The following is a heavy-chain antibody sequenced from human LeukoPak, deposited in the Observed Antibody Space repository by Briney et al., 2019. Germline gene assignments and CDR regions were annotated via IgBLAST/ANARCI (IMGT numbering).Heavy chain of an antibody. Sequence: GGSLRLSCAASGFTVSSNYMSWVRQAPGKGLEWVSIIYSGGSTFYADSVKGRFTISRDNSKNTLYLQINSLTAEDTAVYYCTRPNYCSGGSCYDWFDPWGQGTLVTVSS. D-gene: IGHD2-15*01. CDR3: TRPNYCSGGSCYDWFDP. CDR1: GFTVSSNY. J-gene: IGHJ5*02. V-gene: IGHV3-53*01. CDR2: IYSGGST.